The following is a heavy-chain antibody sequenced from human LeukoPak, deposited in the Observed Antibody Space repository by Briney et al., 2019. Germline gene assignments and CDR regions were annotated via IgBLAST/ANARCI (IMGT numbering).Heavy chain of an antibody. CDR2: IYYTGST. J-gene: IGHJ4*02. CDR1: GGSFSSYY. CDR3: ASIDAYSTYGFDY. V-gene: IGHV4-59*01. D-gene: IGHD4-11*01. Sequence: SETLSLTCAVYGGSFSSYYWSWIRQPPGKGLEWIGYIYYTGSTNYNPSLKSRVTISVDTSKNQFSLKLSSVTAADTAVYYCASIDAYSTYGFDYWGQGTLVTVSS.